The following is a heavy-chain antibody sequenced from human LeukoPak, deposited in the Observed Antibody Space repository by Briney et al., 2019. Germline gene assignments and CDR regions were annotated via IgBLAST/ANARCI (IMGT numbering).Heavy chain of an antibody. V-gene: IGHV1-8*03. J-gene: IGHJ5*02. CDR1: GYTFTSYD. Sequence: ASVKVSCKAAGYTFTSYDIHWVRQATGQGPEWMGWMNPNSGNTGYAQKFQGRVTISRNSSTNTAYMELSSLRPEDTAVYYCARGGRDCSSGTCYRWFDPWGQGTLVTVSS. D-gene: IGHD2-15*01. CDR2: MNPNSGNT. CDR3: ARGGRDCSSGTCYRWFDP.